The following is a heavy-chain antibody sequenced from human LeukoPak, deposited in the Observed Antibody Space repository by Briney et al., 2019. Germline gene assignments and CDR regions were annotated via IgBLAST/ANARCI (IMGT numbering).Heavy chain of an antibody. J-gene: IGHJ2*01. CDR1: GSSISSYY. D-gene: IGHD6-13*01. Sequence: SETLSLTCTVSGSSISSYYWSWIRQPPGKGLEWIGYIYYSGSTNYSPSLKSRLTISVDTSKNQFSLKLSSVTAADTAVYYCARTYGSSGLGYFDLWGRGTLVTVSS. V-gene: IGHV4-59*01. CDR3: ARTYGSSGLGYFDL. CDR2: IYYSGST.